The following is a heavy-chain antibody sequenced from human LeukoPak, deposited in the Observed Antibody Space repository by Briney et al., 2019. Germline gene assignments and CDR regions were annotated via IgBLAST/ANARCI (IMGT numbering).Heavy chain of an antibody. CDR2: INPNSGGT. CDR1: GYTFTGYY. D-gene: IGHD1-7*01. Sequence: ASMKVSCKASGYTFTGYYMHWVRQAPGQGLEWMGWINPNSGGTNYAQKFQGRVTMTRDTSISTAYMELSRLRSDDTAVYYCARGLYNWNYVWFDPWGQGTLVTVSS. V-gene: IGHV1-2*02. J-gene: IGHJ5*02. CDR3: ARGLYNWNYVWFDP.